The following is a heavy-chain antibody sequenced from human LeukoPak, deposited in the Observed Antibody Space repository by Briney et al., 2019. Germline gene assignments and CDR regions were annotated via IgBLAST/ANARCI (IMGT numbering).Heavy chain of an antibody. J-gene: IGHJ4*02. CDR1: GGSISSYY. CDR3: ARGQYYLGYFDY. CDR2: IYYSGST. Sequence: SETLSLTCTVSGGSISSYYWSWIRQPPGKGLEWIGYIYYSGSTNYNPSLKSRVTISVDTSKNQFSLKLSSVTAADTAVYYCARGQYYLGYFDYWGQGTLVTVSS. V-gene: IGHV4-59*01. D-gene: IGHD3-10*01.